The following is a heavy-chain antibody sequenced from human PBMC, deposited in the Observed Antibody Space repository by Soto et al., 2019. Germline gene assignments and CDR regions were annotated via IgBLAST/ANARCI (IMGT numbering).Heavy chain of an antibody. D-gene: IGHD1-26*01. Sequence: SETLSLTCTVSGGSISSYYWSWIRQPPGKGLEWIGYIYYSGSTSYNPSLKSRVTISVDTSKNQFSLKLSSVTAADTAVYYCARGLPRVGAYDYWGQGTLVTVSS. CDR1: GGSISSYY. J-gene: IGHJ4*02. CDR2: IYYSGST. CDR3: ARGLPRVGAYDY. V-gene: IGHV4-59*01.